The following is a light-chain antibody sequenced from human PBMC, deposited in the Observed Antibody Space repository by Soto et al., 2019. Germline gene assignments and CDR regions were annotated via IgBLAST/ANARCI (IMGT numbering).Light chain of an antibody. V-gene: IGKV3-20*01. CDR2: GAS. CDR3: HQYDNSPT. J-gene: IGKJ4*01. Sequence: IVLTRSPGTLSLSPGERATLACRTSQSLRRTSLAWYQHKPGQSPRLLVYGASSRATGIPDRFSGSGSVTDVDLTIYCLGPEEFAVYFCHQYDNSPTFGGGTKV. CDR1: QSLRRTS.